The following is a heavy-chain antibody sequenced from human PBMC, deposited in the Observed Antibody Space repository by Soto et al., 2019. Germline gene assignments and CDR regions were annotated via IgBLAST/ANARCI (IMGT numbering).Heavy chain of an antibody. V-gene: IGHV1-3*01. J-gene: IGHJ4*02. D-gene: IGHD2-15*01. CDR2: INAGNGNT. CDR1: GYTFTSYA. Sequence: QVQLVQSGAEVKKPGDSVKVSCKASGYTFTSYAMHWVRQAPGQRLEWMGWINAGNGNTKYSQKFQGRVTITRDTSASPAYMEMTILRSEDTVVYYCVRDVGAAGDWGEGTAVTVTS. CDR3: VRDVGAAGD.